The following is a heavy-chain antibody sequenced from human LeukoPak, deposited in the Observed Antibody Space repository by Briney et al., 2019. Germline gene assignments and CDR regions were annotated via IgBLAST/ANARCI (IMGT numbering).Heavy chain of an antibody. CDR1: GFTFTSSA. CDR2: IVVGSGNT. CDR3: AAGRSGDYGSGGGVDFDY. Sequence: SVKVSCKASGFTFTSSAMQWVRQARGQRLEWIGWIVVGSGNTNYAQKFQERVTITRDMSTSTAYMELSSLRSEDTAVYYCAAGRSGDYGSGGGVDFDYWGQGTLVTVSS. D-gene: IGHD3-10*01. V-gene: IGHV1-58*02. J-gene: IGHJ4*02.